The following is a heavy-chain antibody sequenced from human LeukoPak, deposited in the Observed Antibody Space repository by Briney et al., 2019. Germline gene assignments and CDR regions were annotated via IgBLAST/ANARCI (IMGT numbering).Heavy chain of an antibody. V-gene: IGHV7-4-1*02. J-gene: IGHJ4*02. CDR1: GYTFTGYY. CDR2: INTNTGNP. Sequence: GASVKVSCKASGYTFTGYYMHWVRQAPGHGPEWMGWINTNTGNPTYAQGFTGRFVFSLDTSLSTAYLQISSLKAEDTAVYYCARLWRSFGELAGVYGYWGQGTLVTVSS. CDR3: ARLWRSFGELAGVYGY. D-gene: IGHD3-10*01.